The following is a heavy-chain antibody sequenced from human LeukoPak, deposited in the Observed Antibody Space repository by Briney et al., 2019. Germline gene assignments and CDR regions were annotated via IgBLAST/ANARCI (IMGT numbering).Heavy chain of an antibody. V-gene: IGHV3-11*01. CDR2: ISWSGSTI. J-gene: IGHJ4*02. Sequence: GGSLRLSCAASGFTFSDYYMSWVRQAPGKGLEWVSHISWSGSTIYYADSVKGRFTISRGNAKNSLYLQMNSLRAEDTAVYYCASSFLEWLPPYWGQGTLVTVSS. CDR3: ASSFLEWLPPY. D-gene: IGHD3-3*01. CDR1: GFTFSDYY.